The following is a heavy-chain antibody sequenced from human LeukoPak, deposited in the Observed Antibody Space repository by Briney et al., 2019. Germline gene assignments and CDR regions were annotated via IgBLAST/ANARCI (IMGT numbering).Heavy chain of an antibody. Sequence: PSETLSLTCTVSGASISSYYWSWIRHPAGEALEWIGRIYVTGSTTYNPSLESRVTMSLDTSKNHFSLKLRSVTAADTAVYYCARDSGTTGEVKFDPWGQGTLVTVSS. D-gene: IGHD1-7*01. CDR1: GASISSYY. CDR2: IYVTGST. V-gene: IGHV4-4*07. CDR3: ARDSGTTGEVKFDP. J-gene: IGHJ5*02.